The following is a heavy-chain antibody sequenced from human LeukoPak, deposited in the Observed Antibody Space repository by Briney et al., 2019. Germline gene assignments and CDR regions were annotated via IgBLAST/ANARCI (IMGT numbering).Heavy chain of an antibody. CDR1: GGSISSSSYY. Sequence: SETLSLTCTVSGGSISSSSYYWGWIRQPPGKGLEWIGSIYYSGSTYYNPSLKSRVTISVDTSKNQFSLKLSSVTAADTAVYYCARLLLAVADPWGQGTLVIVSS. D-gene: IGHD6-19*01. CDR3: ARLLLAVADP. J-gene: IGHJ5*02. V-gene: IGHV4-39*07. CDR2: IYYSGST.